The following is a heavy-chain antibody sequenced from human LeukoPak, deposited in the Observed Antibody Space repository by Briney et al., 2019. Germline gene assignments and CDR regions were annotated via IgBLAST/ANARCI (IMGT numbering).Heavy chain of an antibody. J-gene: IGHJ6*02. CDR2: IYYSGST. V-gene: IGHV4-59*01. Sequence: SETLSLTCTVSGGSISSYYWSWIRQPPGKGLEWIGYIYYSGSTNYNPSLKSRVTISVDTSNNQFSLKLSSVTAADTAVYYCARVARDSSGYYAGDYYYGMDVWGQGTTVTVSS. D-gene: IGHD3-22*01. CDR3: ARVARDSSGYYAGDYYYGMDV. CDR1: GGSISSYY.